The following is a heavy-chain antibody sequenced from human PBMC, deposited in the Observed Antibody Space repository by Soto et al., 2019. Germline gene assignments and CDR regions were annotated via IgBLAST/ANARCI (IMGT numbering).Heavy chain of an antibody. CDR2: MSRTGDNT. D-gene: IGHD3-22*01. CDR1: GFTFSIYA. V-gene: IGHV3-23*01. J-gene: IGHJ4*02. Sequence: GGSLRLSCAASGFTFSIYAMTWVRQSPGKGLEWVSSMSRTGDNTYYADSVKGRFTISRDNSKNTLYLQMNSLRAEDTAIYYCAKDQSDSNPLYYFDFWGPGTLVTVSS. CDR3: AKDQSDSNPLYYFDF.